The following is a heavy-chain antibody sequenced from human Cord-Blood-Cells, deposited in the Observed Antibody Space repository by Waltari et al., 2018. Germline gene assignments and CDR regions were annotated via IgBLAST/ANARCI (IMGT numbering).Heavy chain of an antibody. CDR2: IYYNGST. CDR3: ARLPGLGGGSGSYYNAFDI. D-gene: IGHD3-10*01. Sequence: LKLQESGPGRVTPSETLYSTYTGRVGSNSSSRYYWRWIRHPPVQGLEWIGSIYYNGSTYYNPSLKSRVTISVDTSKNQFSLTLSSVTAADTAVYYCARLPGLGGGSGSYYNAFDIWGQGTMVTVSS. CDR1: VGSNSSSRYY. V-gene: IGHV4-39*01. J-gene: IGHJ3*02.